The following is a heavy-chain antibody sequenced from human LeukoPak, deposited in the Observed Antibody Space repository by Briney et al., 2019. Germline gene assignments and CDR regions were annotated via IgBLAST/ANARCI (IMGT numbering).Heavy chain of an antibody. CDR3: ARERSWYGPLDY. V-gene: IGHV3-30*04. J-gene: IGHJ4*02. CDR1: GFIFSDST. CDR2: ASFHGSNT. D-gene: IGHD6-13*01. Sequence: GRSLRLSCAASGFIFSDSTMHWVRQAPGKGLEWVAAASFHGSNTYYADSMKGRFTISRDNSKNTVYLQMNSLRTEDTAVYYCARERSWYGPLDYWGQGTLVTVSS.